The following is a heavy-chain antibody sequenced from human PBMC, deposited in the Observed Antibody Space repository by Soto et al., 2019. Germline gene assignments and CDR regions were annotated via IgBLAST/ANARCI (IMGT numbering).Heavy chain of an antibody. D-gene: IGHD3-22*01. Sequence: GGSLRLSCAASGFTFSSYGMHWVRQAPGTGLEWVAVIWYDGSNKYYADSVKGRFTISRDNSKNTLYLQMNSLRAEDTAVYYCARCYYYDSSGPSDYWGQGTLVTVSS. J-gene: IGHJ4*02. CDR3: ARCYYYDSSGPSDY. CDR1: GFTFSSYG. V-gene: IGHV3-33*01. CDR2: IWYDGSNK.